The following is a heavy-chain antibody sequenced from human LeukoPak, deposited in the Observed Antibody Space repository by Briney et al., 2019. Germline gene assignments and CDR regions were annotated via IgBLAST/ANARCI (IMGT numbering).Heavy chain of an antibody. Sequence: SETLSLTCAVYGGSFSGYYWSWIRQPPGKGLEWIGEINHSGSTNYNPSLKSRVTISVDTSKNQFSLKLSSVTAADTAVYYCARGRGSSRQLGWYFDLWGRGTLVTVSS. CDR3: ARGRGSSRQLGWYFDL. CDR1: GGSFSGYY. J-gene: IGHJ2*01. D-gene: IGHD6-6*01. CDR2: INHSGST. V-gene: IGHV4-34*01.